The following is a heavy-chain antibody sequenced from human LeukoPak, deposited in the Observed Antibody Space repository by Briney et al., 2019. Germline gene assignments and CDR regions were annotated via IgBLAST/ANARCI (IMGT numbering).Heavy chain of an antibody. CDR1: GGSISSYF. V-gene: IGHV4-59*01. CDR2: IYYSGST. Sequence: SETLSLTCTVSGGSISSYFWSWVRQPPGKGLEWIGYIYYSGSTNYNPSLKSRVTISVDTSKNQFSLKLASVTTADTAVYYCARDRWLGYWGQGSLVTVSS. CDR3: ARDRWLGY. J-gene: IGHJ4*02. D-gene: IGHD5-12*01.